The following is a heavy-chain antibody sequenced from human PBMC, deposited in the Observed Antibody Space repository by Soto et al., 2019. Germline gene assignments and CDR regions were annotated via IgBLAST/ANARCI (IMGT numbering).Heavy chain of an antibody. V-gene: IGHV1-18*04. D-gene: IGHD3-3*01. CDR1: GYTFTSYG. Sequence: GASVKVSCKASGYTFTSYGISWVRQAPGQGLEWMGWISAYNGNTNYAQKPQGRVTMTTDTSTSTAYMELRSLRSDDTAVYYCARDLGPITIFGVVHNWFDPWGQGTLVTVSS. CDR3: ARDLGPITIFGVVHNWFDP. CDR2: ISAYNGNT. J-gene: IGHJ5*02.